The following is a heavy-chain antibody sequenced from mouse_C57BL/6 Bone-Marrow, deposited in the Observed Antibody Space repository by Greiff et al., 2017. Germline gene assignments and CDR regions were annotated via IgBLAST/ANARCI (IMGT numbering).Heavy chain of an antibody. CDR2: IDPEIGDT. CDR1: GFNINDYY. J-gene: IGHJ2*01. V-gene: IGHV14-4*01. Sequence: EVKLQESGAELVRPGASVKLSCTASGFNINDYYIHWVKQRPEQGLEWIGWIDPEIGDTNYTSKFQGKATITSDTSSNTAYLQLSSLTSEDTAVYYCSSFDGDYFDFWGQGTPLTVAS. CDR3: SSFDGDYFDF. D-gene: IGHD2-3*01.